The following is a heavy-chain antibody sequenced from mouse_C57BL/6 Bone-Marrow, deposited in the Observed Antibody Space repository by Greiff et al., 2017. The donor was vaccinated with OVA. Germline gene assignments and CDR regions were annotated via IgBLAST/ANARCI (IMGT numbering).Heavy chain of an antibody. V-gene: IGHV1-72*01. J-gene: IGHJ3*01. Sequence: LQQPGAELVKPGASVKLSCKASGYTFTSYWMHWVKQRPGRGLEWIGRIDPNSGGTKYNEKFKSKATLTVDKPTSTAYMRLSRLTSEDSAVYYCARAPYGNYLAWFAYWGQGTLVTVSA. CDR2: IDPNSGGT. CDR3: ARAPYGNYLAWFAY. D-gene: IGHD2-1*01. CDR1: GYTFTSYW.